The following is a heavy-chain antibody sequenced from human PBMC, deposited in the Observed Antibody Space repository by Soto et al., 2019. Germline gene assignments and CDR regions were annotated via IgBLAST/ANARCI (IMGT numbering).Heavy chain of an antibody. V-gene: IGHV3-48*02. Sequence: EVQLVESGGGLVQPGGSLSLSCAASGFPLRSYPMNWVRPAPGKGLAWVSYISSSSSTIYYVDSVNGRFTIPRDNVKDSLCQQTHTLRDEDRAVFYCCREGGSLNLLETWGEGTLVTVSS. J-gene: IGHJ5*02. D-gene: IGHD1-26*01. CDR1: GFPLRSYP. CDR2: ISSSSSTI. CDR3: CREGGSLNLLET.